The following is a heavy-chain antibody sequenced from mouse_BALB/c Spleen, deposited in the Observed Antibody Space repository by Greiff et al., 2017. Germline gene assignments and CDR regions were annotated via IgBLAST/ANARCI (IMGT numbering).Heavy chain of an antibody. V-gene: IGHV4-1*02. D-gene: IGHD2-3*01. CDR1: GFDFSRYW. CDR2: INPDSSTI. Sequence: EVKLMESGGGLVQPGGSLKLSCAASGFDFSRYWMSWVRQAPGKGLEWIGEINPDSSTINYTPSLKDKFIISRDNAKNTLYLQMSKVRSEDTALYYCARFPYDGYPYAMDYWGQGTSVTVSS. CDR3: ARFPYDGYPYAMDY. J-gene: IGHJ4*01.